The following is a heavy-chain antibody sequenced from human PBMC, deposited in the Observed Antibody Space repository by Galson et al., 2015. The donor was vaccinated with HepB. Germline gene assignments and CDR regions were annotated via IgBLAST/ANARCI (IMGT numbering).Heavy chain of an antibody. V-gene: IGHV1-18*01. J-gene: IGHJ5*02. CDR2: IGASNGNT. CDR3: ARGQSWFDP. Sequence: SVKVSCKASGNTLTSYGISLVRQAPGQGLEWMGWIGASNGNTKYAQRLQGRVTMTTDTSTNTAYMEVRSLTSDDTAMYYCARGQSWFDPWGQGTLVTVSS. CDR1: GNTLTSYG.